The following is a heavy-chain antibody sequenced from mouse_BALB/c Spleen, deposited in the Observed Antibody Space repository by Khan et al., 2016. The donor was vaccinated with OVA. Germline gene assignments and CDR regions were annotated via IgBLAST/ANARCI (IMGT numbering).Heavy chain of an antibody. Sequence: HLKESGAELVKPGASVKLSCKASGYTFTSYDINWVRQRPEQGLEWIGWIFPGDDSTKYNEKFKGKATLPSDKSSSTAYMQLSRLTSEDSAVYFCARHYSGGSLYWYFDVWGAGTTVTVSS. V-gene: IGHV1-85*01. CDR2: IFPGDDST. J-gene: IGHJ1*01. D-gene: IGHD1-1*02. CDR3: ARHYSGGSLYWYFDV. CDR1: GYTFTSYD.